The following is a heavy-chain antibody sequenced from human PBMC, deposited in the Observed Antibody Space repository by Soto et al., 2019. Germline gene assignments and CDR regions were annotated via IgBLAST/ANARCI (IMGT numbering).Heavy chain of an antibody. J-gene: IGHJ3*02. Sequence: SETLSLTCTVSGGSISSGGYYWSWIRQHPGKGLEWIGYIYYSGSTYYNPSLKSRVTISVDTSKNQFSLKLSSVTAADTAVYYCARESTWQQPVAFDIWGQGTMVTVSS. D-gene: IGHD6-13*01. CDR1: GGSISSGGYY. CDR3: ARESTWQQPVAFDI. V-gene: IGHV4-31*03. CDR2: IYYSGST.